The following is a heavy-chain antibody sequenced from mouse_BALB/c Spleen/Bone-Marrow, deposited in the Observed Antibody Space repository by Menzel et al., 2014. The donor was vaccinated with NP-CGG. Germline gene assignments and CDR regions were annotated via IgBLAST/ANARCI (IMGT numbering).Heavy chain of an antibody. J-gene: IGHJ2*01. D-gene: IGHD2-14*01. Sequence: LQESGPELVKPGASVKISCKASGYTFTDYYINWVKQRPGQGLEWIGWIYPGSGNTKYNEKFKGKATLTVDTSSSTAYVDLSSLTSEDSEVYYCARHHRYAYYFDYWGQGSTLAVST. CDR3: ARHHRYAYYFDY. CDR2: IYPGSGNT. CDR1: GYTFTDYY. V-gene: IGHV1-84*01.